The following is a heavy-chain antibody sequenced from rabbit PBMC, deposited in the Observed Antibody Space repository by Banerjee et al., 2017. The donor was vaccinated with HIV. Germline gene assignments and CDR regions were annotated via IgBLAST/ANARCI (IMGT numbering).Heavy chain of an antibody. D-gene: IGHD1-1*01. CDR2: IYPGFGVT. V-gene: IGHV1S47*01. CDR3: ARYSSAYSFYL. J-gene: IGHJ4*01. CDR1: GIGFSSYG. Sequence: QEQLVESGGGLVQPGESLKLSCKGSGIGFSSYGISWVRQAPGKGPEWIAYIYPGFGVTNYANSVKGRFTISRDNAQNTVFLQMTSLTAADTATYFCARYSSAYSFYLWGQGTLVTVS.